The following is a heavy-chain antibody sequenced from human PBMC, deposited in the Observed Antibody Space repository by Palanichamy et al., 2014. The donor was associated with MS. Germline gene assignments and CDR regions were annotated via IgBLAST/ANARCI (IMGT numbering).Heavy chain of an antibody. CDR1: GFTFSSYE. V-gene: IGHV3-48*03. CDR2: ISSSGSTI. CDR3: ARGRRGAARRTRGDYYGMDV. D-gene: IGHD6-6*01. Sequence: EVQLVESGGGLVQPGGSLRLSCTASGFTFSSYEMNWVRQAPGKGLEWVSYISSSGSTIYYADSVKGRFTISRDNAKNSLYLQMNSLRAEDTAVYYCARGRRGAARRTRGDYYGMDVWGQGTTVTVSS. J-gene: IGHJ6*02.